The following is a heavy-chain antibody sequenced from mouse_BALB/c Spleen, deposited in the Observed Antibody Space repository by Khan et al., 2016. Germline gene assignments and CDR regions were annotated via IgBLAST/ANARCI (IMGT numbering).Heavy chain of an antibody. CDR1: GFTFSDYY. CDR3: ARDIEDLWYFDV. V-gene: IGHV7-3*02. CDR2: SRKKAKGSTA. J-gene: IGHJ1*01. Sequence: EVELVESGGGLVQPGGSLRLSCATSGFTFSDYYLSWVRQPPGKTLEWLGFSRKKAKGSTAEYSASVKGRFTISRDTSQSILYLQMNNLRAEDSATYYCARDIEDLWYFDVWGAGTTVTVSS.